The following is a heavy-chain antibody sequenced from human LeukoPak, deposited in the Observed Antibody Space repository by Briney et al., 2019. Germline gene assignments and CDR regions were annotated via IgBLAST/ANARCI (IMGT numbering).Heavy chain of an antibody. V-gene: IGHV3-7*01. CDR1: GFTLSSYW. Sequence: GGSLRLSCAASGFTLSSYWMSWVRQAPGKGLEWVANIKQDGSEKYYVDSVKGRFTISRDDAKNSVYLQMNSLRAEDTAVYYCARAIGKSEGYWGQGTLVTVSS. J-gene: IGHJ4*02. CDR2: IKQDGSEK. D-gene: IGHD4-23*01. CDR3: ARAIGKSEGY.